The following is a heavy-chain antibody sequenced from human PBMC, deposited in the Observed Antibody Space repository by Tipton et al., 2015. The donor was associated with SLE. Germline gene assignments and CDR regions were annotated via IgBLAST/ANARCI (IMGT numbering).Heavy chain of an antibody. CDR1: GFTFSSHW. D-gene: IGHD3-3*01. J-gene: IGHJ4*02. Sequence: SLRLSCAASGFTFSSHWMNWVRQAPGKGLEWVASIKQDGSEKYYVDSVKGRFTMSRDNAKNSLYLQMNSLRAEDTAVYYCTRAEDYDFWSGSLSGPLDYWGQGTLVTVSS. V-gene: IGHV3-7*03. CDR2: IKQDGSEK. CDR3: TRAEDYDFWSGSLSGPLDY.